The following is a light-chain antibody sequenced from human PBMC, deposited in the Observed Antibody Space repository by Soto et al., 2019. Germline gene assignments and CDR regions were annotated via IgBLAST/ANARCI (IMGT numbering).Light chain of an antibody. V-gene: IGKV3-15*01. CDR3: QQYNNWPAYT. J-gene: IGKJ2*01. Sequence: EIVMTQSPATLSVSPGERATLSCRASQSVSSNLARYQKKPGQAPRLLIYGASTRDTDNPARFSDSGSETEFTLNISRMQSEDFGVYYCQQYNNWPAYTFGQGTKLEIK. CDR2: GAS. CDR1: QSVSSN.